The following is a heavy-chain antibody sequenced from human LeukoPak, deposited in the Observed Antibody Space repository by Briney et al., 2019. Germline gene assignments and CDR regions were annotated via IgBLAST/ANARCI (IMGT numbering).Heavy chain of an antibody. Sequence: PGGSLRLSCAASGFKFSNYGMSWVRQAPGKGLEWVSVISGSGGTTYYADSVKGRFTLSRDNSKNTVFLQMNSLRAEDTAVYYCAKSIGGVVVVAADYWGQGTLVTVSS. CDR3: AKSIGGVVVVAADY. V-gene: IGHV3-23*01. CDR1: GFKFSNYG. D-gene: IGHD2-15*01. J-gene: IGHJ4*02. CDR2: ISGSGGTT.